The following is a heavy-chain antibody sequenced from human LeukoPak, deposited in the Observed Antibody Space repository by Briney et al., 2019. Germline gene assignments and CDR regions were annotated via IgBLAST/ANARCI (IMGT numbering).Heavy chain of an antibody. V-gene: IGHV4-59*01. CDR3: ARDRPGGSSLDY. Sequence: SETLSLTCTASGGSISSYYWSWLRQPPAKGLAWIGYIYYSGSTNYNPSLKSRVTLSVDTSKNQFSLKLSSVTAADTAVYYCARDRPGGSSLDYWGQGTLVTVSS. J-gene: IGHJ4*02. D-gene: IGHD6-13*01. CDR1: GGSISSYY. CDR2: IYYSGST.